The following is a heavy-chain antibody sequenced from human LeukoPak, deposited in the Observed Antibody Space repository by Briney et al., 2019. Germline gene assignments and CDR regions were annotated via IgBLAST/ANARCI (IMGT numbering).Heavy chain of an antibody. D-gene: IGHD3-3*01. V-gene: IGHV3-30-3*01. J-gene: IGHJ4*02. CDR3: ARDPSGRRPMYYFDY. CDR1: GFTFSSYA. Sequence: GRSLRLSCAASGFTFSSYAMHWVRQAPGKGLEWVAVISYDGSNKYYADSVKGRFTISRDNSKNTLYLQMNSLRAEDTAVYYCARDPSGRRPMYYFDYWGQGTLVTVPS. CDR2: ISYDGSNK.